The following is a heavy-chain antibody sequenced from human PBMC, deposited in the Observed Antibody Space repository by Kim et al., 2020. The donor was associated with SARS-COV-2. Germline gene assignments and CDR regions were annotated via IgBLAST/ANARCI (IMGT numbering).Heavy chain of an antibody. CDR2: ISSSSSYI. D-gene: IGHD3-10*01. V-gene: IGHV3-21*01. Sequence: GGSLRLSCAASGFTFSSYSMNWVRQAPGKGLEWVSSISSSSSYIYYADSVKGRFTISRDNAKNSLYLQMNSLRAEDTAVYYCAARLITMVRGVITPDYWGQGTLVTVSS. CDR1: GFTFSSYS. J-gene: IGHJ4*02. CDR3: AARLITMVRGVITPDY.